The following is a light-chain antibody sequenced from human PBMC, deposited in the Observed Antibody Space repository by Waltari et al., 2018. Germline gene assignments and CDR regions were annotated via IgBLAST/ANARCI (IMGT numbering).Light chain of an antibody. CDR1: SSNIGRRT. J-gene: IGLJ3*02. Sequence: QSVLTQPLSMSGTPGQGVTISCSASSSNIGRRTVHWYQHLPGTAPKLLIYSNDQRPSGVPDRFSGSKSGTSASLAISGLQSDDEADYYCAAWDNSLDAWVFGGGTKLTVL. CDR3: AAWDNSLDAWV. V-gene: IGLV1-44*01. CDR2: SND.